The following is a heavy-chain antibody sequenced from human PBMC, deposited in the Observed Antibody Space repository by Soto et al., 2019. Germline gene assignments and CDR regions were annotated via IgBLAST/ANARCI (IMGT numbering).Heavy chain of an antibody. Sequence: GESLKISCKGSGYSFTSYWIGWVRQMPGKGLEWMGIIYPGDSDTRYSPSFQGQVTISADKSISTAYLQWSSLEASDTAMYYCARRGEAAAGKADYYYGMGVWGQGTTVTVSS. J-gene: IGHJ6*02. D-gene: IGHD6-13*01. CDR1: GYSFTSYW. CDR2: IYPGDSDT. CDR3: ARRGEAAAGKADYYYGMGV. V-gene: IGHV5-51*01.